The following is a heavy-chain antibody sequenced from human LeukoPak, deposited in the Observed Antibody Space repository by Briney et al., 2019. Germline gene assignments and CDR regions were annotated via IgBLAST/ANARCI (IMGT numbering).Heavy chain of an antibody. Sequence: ASVKVSCKASGYTFTSYDINWARQATGQGLEWMGWMNPNSGNTGYAQKFQGRVTMTRNTSISTAYMELSSLRSEDTAVYYCARVNTDKLYNWFDPWGQGTLVTVSS. J-gene: IGHJ5*02. CDR2: MNPNSGNT. V-gene: IGHV1-8*01. CDR1: GYTFTSYD. CDR3: ARVNTDKLYNWFDP.